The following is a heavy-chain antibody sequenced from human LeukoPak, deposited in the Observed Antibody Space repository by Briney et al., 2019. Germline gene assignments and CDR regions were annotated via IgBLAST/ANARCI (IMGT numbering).Heavy chain of an antibody. CDR2: IRQDGSEK. Sequence: PGGSLRLSCAASGFTFSSFWMSWVRQVPGKGLEWVANIRQDGSEKYYVDSVKGRFTISRDNAKNSLYLQMNSLRAEDTAVYYCARDTNFWSGYYFDYGMHVWGQGTTATVSS. CDR1: GFTFSSFW. CDR3: ARDTNFWSGYYFDYGMHV. J-gene: IGHJ6*02. D-gene: IGHD3-3*01. V-gene: IGHV3-7*05.